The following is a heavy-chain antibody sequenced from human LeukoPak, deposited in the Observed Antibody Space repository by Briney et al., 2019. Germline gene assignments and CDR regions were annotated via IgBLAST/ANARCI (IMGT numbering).Heavy chain of an antibody. D-gene: IGHD6-13*01. CDR1: GFTFSSYW. Sequence: GGSLRLSCAASGFTFSSYWMHWVRQAPGKGLVWVSRINSDGTTTTYADSVKGRFTISRDNAKNSLYLQMNSLRAEDTAVYYCARGGQQSGMDVWGQGTTVTVSS. V-gene: IGHV3-74*01. CDR3: ARGGQQSGMDV. CDR2: INSDGTTT. J-gene: IGHJ6*02.